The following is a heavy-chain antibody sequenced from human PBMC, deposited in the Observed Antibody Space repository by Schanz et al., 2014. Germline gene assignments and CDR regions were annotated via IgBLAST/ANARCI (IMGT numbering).Heavy chain of an antibody. Sequence: EVQLVESGGTVVQPGGSLRVSCAASGFVFRTFAMYWVRQAPGKGLEWVSGIGGSGDSTHYADSVKGRFIISRDNSKNTLYLQINNLRAEDTAVYYCAYYDVLTGFDYWGQGTQVTVSS. J-gene: IGHJ4*02. CDR1: GFVFRTFA. D-gene: IGHD3-9*01. CDR3: AYYDVLTGFDY. CDR2: IGGSGDST. V-gene: IGHV3-23*04.